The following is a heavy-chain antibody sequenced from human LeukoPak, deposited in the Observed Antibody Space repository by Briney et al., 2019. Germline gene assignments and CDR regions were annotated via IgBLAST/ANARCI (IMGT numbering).Heavy chain of an antibody. CDR1: GYSISSGSY. D-gene: IGHD3-9*01. Sequence: SETPSLTCAVSGYSISSGSYWGWIRQPPGKGLEWIGSIYHSGSTYYNPSLKSRVTISVDTSKNQFSLKLSSVTAADTAVYYCARYLGTSSLTRYYYYMDVWGEGTTVTVSS. V-gene: IGHV4-38-2*01. J-gene: IGHJ6*03. CDR2: IYHSGST. CDR3: ARYLGTSSLTRYYYYMDV.